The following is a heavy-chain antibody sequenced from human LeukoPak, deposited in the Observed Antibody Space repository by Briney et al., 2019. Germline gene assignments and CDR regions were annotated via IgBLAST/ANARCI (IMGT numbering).Heavy chain of an antibody. CDR3: AKAGYCSSISCPYDY. Sequence: PGGSLRLSCAASGFSFSNHDMSWVRQAPGKGLEWVSVISGGGGSTYYADSVRGRFTIPRDNSKNTLYLQMNSLRAEDTALYYCAKAGYCSSISCPYDYWGQGTLVTVSS. CDR1: GFSFSNHD. CDR2: ISGGGGST. V-gene: IGHV3-23*01. J-gene: IGHJ4*02. D-gene: IGHD2-2*01.